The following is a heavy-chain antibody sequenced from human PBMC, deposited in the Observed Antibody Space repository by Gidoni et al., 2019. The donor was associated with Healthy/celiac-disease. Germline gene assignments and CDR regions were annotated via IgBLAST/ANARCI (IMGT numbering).Heavy chain of an antibody. V-gene: IGHV1-58*02. Sequence: QMQLVQSGPEVKKPGTSVKVSCKASGFTFTSSAMQGVRQARGQRLEWIGWIVVGSGNTNYAQKFQERVTITRDMSTSTAYMELSSLRSEDTAVYYCAAGQGGSGYYGMDVWGQGTTVTVSS. D-gene: IGHD2-8*02. J-gene: IGHJ6*02. CDR3: AAGQGGSGYYGMDV. CDR1: GFTFTSSA. CDR2: IVVGSGNT.